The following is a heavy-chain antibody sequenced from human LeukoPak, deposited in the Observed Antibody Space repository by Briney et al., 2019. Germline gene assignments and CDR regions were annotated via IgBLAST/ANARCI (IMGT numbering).Heavy chain of an antibody. D-gene: IGHD2-21*01. Sequence: GASAKVSCKASGGTFSSYAISWVRQAPGQGLERMGRIIPIFGTANYAQKFQGRVTITTDESTSTAYMELSSLRSEDTAVYYCARDLGESYWYFDLWGRGTLVTVSS. CDR1: GGTFSSYA. CDR2: IIPIFGTA. J-gene: IGHJ2*01. V-gene: IGHV1-69*05. CDR3: ARDLGESYWYFDL.